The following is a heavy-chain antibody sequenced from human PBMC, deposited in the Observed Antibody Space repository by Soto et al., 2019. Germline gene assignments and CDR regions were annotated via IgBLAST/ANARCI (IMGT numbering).Heavy chain of an antibody. D-gene: IGHD2-2*01. J-gene: IGHJ6*03. V-gene: IGHV3-7*01. Sequence: GGSLRLSCAASGFTFSSYWMSWVRQAPGKGLEWVANIKQDGSEKYYVDSVKGRFTISRDNAKNSLYLQMNSLRAEDTAVYYCARRLQNQLLRGDYYYYYYMDVWGKGTTVTVSS. CDR3: ARRLQNQLLRGDYYYYYYMDV. CDR2: IKQDGSEK. CDR1: GFTFSSYW.